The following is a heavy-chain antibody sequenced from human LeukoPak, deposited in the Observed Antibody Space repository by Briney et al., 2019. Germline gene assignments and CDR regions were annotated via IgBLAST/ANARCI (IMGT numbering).Heavy chain of an antibody. CDR3: ARAPHYYGSGLYYFDY. Sequence: GGSLRLSCAASGFTFSDYYMHWVRQAPGKGLEYVSAITPSGGSTYYANSVKGRFTMSRDNSKSTLYLQMGSLWAEDMAVYFCARAPHYYGSGLYYFDYWGQGTLVTVSS. V-gene: IGHV3-64*01. CDR1: GFTFSDYY. CDR2: ITPSGGST. D-gene: IGHD3-10*01. J-gene: IGHJ4*02.